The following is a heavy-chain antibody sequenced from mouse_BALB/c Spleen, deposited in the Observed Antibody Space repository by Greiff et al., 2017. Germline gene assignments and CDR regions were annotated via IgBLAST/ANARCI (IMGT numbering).Heavy chain of an antibody. CDR3: ATYYRYDEGYYYAMDY. V-gene: IGHV1-54*03. CDR1: GYAFTNYL. Sequence: VQLQESGAELVRPGTSVKVSCKASGYAFTNYLIEWVKQRPGQGLEWIGVINPGSGGTNYNEKFKGKATLTADKSSGTAYMQLSSLTSDDSAVYFCATYYRYDEGYYYAMDYWGQGTSVTVSS. CDR2: INPGSGGT. D-gene: IGHD2-14*01. J-gene: IGHJ4*01.